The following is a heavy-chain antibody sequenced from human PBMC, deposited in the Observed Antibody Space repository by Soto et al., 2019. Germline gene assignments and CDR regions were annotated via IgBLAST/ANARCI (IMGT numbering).Heavy chain of an antibody. V-gene: IGHV3-23*01. CDR3: TKMAGSGNYYPNFDY. Sequence: PGGSLRLSCLVSGFNFVSYALSWVRQAPGRGLEWISGISGSGSPTDYADSVKGRFSISRDNSKNILYLQMSGLRAEDTAVYYCTKMAGSGNYYPNFDYWGQGTQVTVSS. J-gene: IGHJ4*02. CDR2: ISGSGSPT. D-gene: IGHD3-10*01. CDR1: GFNFVSYA.